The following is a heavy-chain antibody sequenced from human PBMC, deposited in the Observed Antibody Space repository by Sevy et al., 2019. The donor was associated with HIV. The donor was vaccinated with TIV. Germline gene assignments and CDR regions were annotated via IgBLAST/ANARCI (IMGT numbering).Heavy chain of an antibody. D-gene: IGHD1-1*01. CDR2: IKSKTAGGTI. Sequence: GGSLRLSCAASGFTFSNAWMNWVRQAPGKGLEWVGRIKSKTAGGTIDYAAPVKGRFTISRDDSKNTVFLQMNSLKTEDTAMYYCTTGTPRGTGDRYQHWGQGTLVTVSS. J-gene: IGHJ1*01. CDR1: GFTFSNAW. CDR3: TTGTPRGTGDRYQH. V-gene: IGHV3-15*07.